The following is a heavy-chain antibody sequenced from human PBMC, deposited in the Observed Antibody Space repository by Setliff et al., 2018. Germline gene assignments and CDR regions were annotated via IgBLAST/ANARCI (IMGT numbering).Heavy chain of an antibody. D-gene: IGHD6-19*01. J-gene: IGHJ3*02. CDR1: GFIFSSYE. Sequence: LRLSCAVSGFIFSSYEMNWVRQAPGKGLEWVSSITTSGSATYYAESVRGRFTISRDNAKNSLYLQMSSLRAEDTAVYYCEGRAVADRGFDIWGQGTTVTVSS. CDR3: EGRAVADRGFDI. V-gene: IGHV3-48*03. CDR2: ITTSGSAT.